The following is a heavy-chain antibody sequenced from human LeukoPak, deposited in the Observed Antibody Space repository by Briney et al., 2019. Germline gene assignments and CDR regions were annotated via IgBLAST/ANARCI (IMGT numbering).Heavy chain of an antibody. V-gene: IGHV3-7*03. J-gene: IGHJ5*02. Sequence: ETLSLTRTVSGGSISSYYWSWVRQAPGKGLEWVANIKRDGSEKYYVDSVKGRFTISRDNAKNSLYLQMNSLRAEDTAVYYCARGGYYYGSGSYKPWGQGTLVTVSS. CDR1: GGSISSYY. CDR3: ARGGYYYGSGSYKP. D-gene: IGHD3-10*01. CDR2: IKRDGSEK.